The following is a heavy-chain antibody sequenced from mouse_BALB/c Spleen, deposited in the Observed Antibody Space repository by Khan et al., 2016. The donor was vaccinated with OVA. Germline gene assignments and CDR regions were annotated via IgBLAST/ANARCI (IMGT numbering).Heavy chain of an antibody. Sequence: EVQLQESGPSLVKPSQTLSLTCSVTGDSITTGYWNWIRKFPGNKLEYMGYIIYTGYTYYNPSIKSRISITRHTSNNQYYLQLNSVTDEDTATYYCARSTYRYAFDYWGQGTLVTVSA. CDR2: IIYTGYT. CDR1: GDSITTGY. V-gene: IGHV3-8*02. CDR3: ARSTYRYAFDY. D-gene: IGHD2-14*01. J-gene: IGHJ3*01.